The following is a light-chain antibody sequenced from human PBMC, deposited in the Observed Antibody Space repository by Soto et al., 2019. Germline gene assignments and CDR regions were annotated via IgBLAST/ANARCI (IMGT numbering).Light chain of an antibody. CDR1: SSDVGRFNY. CDR3: ISYAGSNNDV. J-gene: IGLJ1*01. CDR2: GVT. V-gene: IGLV2-8*01. Sequence: QSALTQPPSASGSPGQSVTISCTGTSSDVGRFNYVSWYQQHPGKAPKLMIYGVTQRPSGVPDRFSGSKSGNTASLTVSGLQADDEADYYCISYAGSNNDVVGTGTKLTVL.